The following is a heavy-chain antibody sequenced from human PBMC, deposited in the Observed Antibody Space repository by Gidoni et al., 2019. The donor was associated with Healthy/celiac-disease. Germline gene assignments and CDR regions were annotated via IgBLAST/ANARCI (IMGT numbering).Heavy chain of an antibody. D-gene: IGHD3-22*01. CDR2: INPSGGST. CDR3: ARDGHRSASLYYYDSSGYPFGY. CDR1: GSTFTSYY. J-gene: IGHJ4*02. Sequence: QVQLVQSGAEVKKPGASVKVSCKASGSTFTSYYMHWLPQAPGQGLEWMGIINPSGGSTSYAQKFQGRVTMTRDTSTSTVYMELSSLRSEDTAVYYCARDGHRSASLYYYDSSGYPFGYWGQGTLVTVSS. V-gene: IGHV1-46*01.